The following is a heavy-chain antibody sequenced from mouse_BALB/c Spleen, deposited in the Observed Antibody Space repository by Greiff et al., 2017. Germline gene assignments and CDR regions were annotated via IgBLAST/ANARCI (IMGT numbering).Heavy chain of an antibody. D-gene: IGHD2-2*01. CDR1: GFTFSSYT. Sequence: EVMLVESGGGLVKPGGSLKLSCAASGFTFSSYTMSWVRQTPEKRLEWVATISSGGSFTYYPDSVKGRFTISRDNAKNTLYLQMSSLKSEDTAMYYCTREGNGYYLDYWGQGTTLTVSS. V-gene: IGHV5-6-4*01. CDR2: ISSGGSFT. CDR3: TREGNGYYLDY. J-gene: IGHJ2*01.